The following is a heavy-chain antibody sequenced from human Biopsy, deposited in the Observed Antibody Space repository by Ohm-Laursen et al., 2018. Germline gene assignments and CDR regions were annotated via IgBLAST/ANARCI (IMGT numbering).Heavy chain of an antibody. CDR3: ALQSVAQMKNFDY. V-gene: IGHV1-2*02. CDR2: ISPKSGDT. Sequence: GASVKVSCQASGYTFTTYYIHWVRQAPGQGLEWMGWISPKSGDTNYAHKFQGNITMTRDTSMSTAYMEMSRLRCDDTAVYYCALQSVAQMKNFDYWGQGTLVTVSS. D-gene: IGHD6-19*01. J-gene: IGHJ4*02. CDR1: GYTFTTYY.